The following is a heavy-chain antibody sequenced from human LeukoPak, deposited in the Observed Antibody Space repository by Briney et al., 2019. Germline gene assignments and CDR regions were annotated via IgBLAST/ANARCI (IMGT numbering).Heavy chain of an antibody. CDR3: AREDRHMNWFDP. Sequence: ASVKVSCKASGYTFTSYGISWVRQAPRQGLEWMGWISAYNGNTNYAQKLQGRVTMTTHTSTSTADMELRSLRSDDTAVYYCAREDRHMNWFDPWGQGTLVTVSS. CDR2: ISAYNGNT. V-gene: IGHV1-18*01. CDR1: GYTFTSYG. J-gene: IGHJ5*02.